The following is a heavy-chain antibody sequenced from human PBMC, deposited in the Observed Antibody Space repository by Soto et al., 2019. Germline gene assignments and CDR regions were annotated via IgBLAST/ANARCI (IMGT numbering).Heavy chain of an antibody. CDR1: GFTFSSYG. CDR2: ISYDGSNK. V-gene: IGHV3-30*18. D-gene: IGHD6-13*01. CDR3: AKSLAAAGTY. Sequence: QVQLVESGGGVVQPGRSLRLSCAASGFTFSSYGMHWVRQAPGKGLEWGAVISYDGSNKYYADSVKGRFTISRDNSKNTLYLQMNSLRAEDTAVYYCAKSLAAAGTYWGQGTLVTVSS. J-gene: IGHJ4*02.